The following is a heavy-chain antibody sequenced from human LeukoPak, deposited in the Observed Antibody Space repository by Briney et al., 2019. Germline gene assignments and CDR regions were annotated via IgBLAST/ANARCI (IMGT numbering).Heavy chain of an antibody. Sequence: PGGSLRLSCAASGFPFSNFGMNWVRQAPGKGLEWVSYISSSSSTMTYADSVKGRFTISRDNAKNSLFLQMNSLRAEDTAVYYCARGGAARPDYWGQGTLVTVSS. CDR2: ISSSSSTM. CDR3: ARGGAARPDY. V-gene: IGHV3-48*01. CDR1: GFPFSNFG. J-gene: IGHJ4*02. D-gene: IGHD6-6*01.